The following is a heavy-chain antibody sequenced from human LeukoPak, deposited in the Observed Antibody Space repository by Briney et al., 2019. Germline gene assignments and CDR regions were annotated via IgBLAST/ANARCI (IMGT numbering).Heavy chain of an antibody. CDR3: ARSRTYGDYGRGLDY. D-gene: IGHD4-17*01. Sequence: GGSLRLSCAASGFISSSYWMHWVRHPPGKGLVYIACINTDGFSTSYADSVKGRFTISRDNAQNTLYLQMNSLRAEDTAVYYCARSRTYGDYGRGLDYWGQGTLVTVSS. V-gene: IGHV3-74*01. CDR2: INTDGFST. J-gene: IGHJ4*02. CDR1: GFISSSYW.